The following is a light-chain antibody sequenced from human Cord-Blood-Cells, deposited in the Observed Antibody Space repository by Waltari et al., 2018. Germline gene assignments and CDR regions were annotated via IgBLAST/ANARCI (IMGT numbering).Light chain of an antibody. CDR3: SSYTSSSTLV. Sequence: QSALTQPASVSGSPGQSITISCTGTSSDVGGYNYVSWYQQHPGKAPKLMIYEVSNRPSGVSNRFSGSKSGYTASLTISGLHAADEADYYCSSYTSSSTLVFGTGTKVTVL. CDR2: EVS. CDR1: SSDVGGYNY. V-gene: IGLV2-14*01. J-gene: IGLJ1*01.